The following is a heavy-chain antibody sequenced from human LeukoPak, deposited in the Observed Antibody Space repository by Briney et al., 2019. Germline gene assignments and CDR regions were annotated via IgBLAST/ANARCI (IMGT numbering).Heavy chain of an antibody. D-gene: IGHD1-1*01. J-gene: IGHJ3*02. Sequence: ASVKVSCKAFGYTFTSNYMHWVRQAPGQGPEWMGVISPSGGSTTHAQKFQGRVTLTRDMSTSKDYLELSSLRSEETAVYYCARGKRSNRKLERPRNYAFDIWGQGTMVTVSS. CDR2: ISPSGGST. CDR3: ARGKRSNRKLERPRNYAFDI. V-gene: IGHV1-46*01. CDR1: GYTFTSNY.